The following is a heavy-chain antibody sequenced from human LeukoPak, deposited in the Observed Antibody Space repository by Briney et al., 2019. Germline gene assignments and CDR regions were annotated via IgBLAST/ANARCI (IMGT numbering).Heavy chain of an antibody. Sequence: GASVKVSCKASGGTFSSYAISWVRQAPGQGLEWMGRIIPIFGTANYAQKFQGRVTITTDESTSTAYMELSSLRSEDTAVYYCARDDSSGYLADYWGQGTLATVSS. V-gene: IGHV1-69*05. J-gene: IGHJ4*02. CDR2: IIPIFGTA. CDR3: ARDDSSGYLADY. D-gene: IGHD3-22*01. CDR1: GGTFSSYA.